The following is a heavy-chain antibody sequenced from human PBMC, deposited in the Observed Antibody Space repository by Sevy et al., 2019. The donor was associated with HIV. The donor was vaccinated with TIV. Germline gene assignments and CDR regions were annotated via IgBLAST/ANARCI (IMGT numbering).Heavy chain of an antibody. CDR1: GFTFSSNA. D-gene: IGHD2-2*02. Sequence: GGSLRLSCEASGFTFSSNAMSWVRQAPGKGLEWVSGISGGGGDTFYADSVKCRFTISRDNSKNTLFLQINSLRAEETALYYFVKGARYTIPNDAFDIWGQGKMVTVS. V-gene: IGHV3-23*01. J-gene: IGHJ3*02. CDR2: ISGGGGDT. CDR3: VKGARYTIPNDAFDI.